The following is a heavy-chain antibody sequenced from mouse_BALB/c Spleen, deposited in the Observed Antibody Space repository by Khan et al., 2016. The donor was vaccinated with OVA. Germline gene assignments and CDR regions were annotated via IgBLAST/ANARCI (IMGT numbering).Heavy chain of an antibody. V-gene: IGHV1-4*01. D-gene: IGHD2-14*01. Sequence: QVQLKQSGAELARPGASVKMSCKASGYTFTSHTMHWGKQRPGQGLEGIGYINPRSGYTNYSQKFNDKATLTTDKSSSTAYMQLSSLTSEDSAVYYCARRTTGYALDYWGQGTSVTVSS. CDR3: ARRTTGYALDY. CDR2: INPRSGYT. J-gene: IGHJ4*01. CDR1: GYTFTSHT.